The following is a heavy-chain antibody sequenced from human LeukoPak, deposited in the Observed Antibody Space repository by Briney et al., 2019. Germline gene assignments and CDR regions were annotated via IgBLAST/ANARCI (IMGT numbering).Heavy chain of an antibody. J-gene: IGHJ4*02. CDR3: ARVTGYMIEDYFDY. D-gene: IGHD3-22*01. CDR2: IYYSGST. CDR1: GGSFSSYY. Sequence: SETLSLTCAVYGGSFSSYYWSWIRQPPGKGLEWIGYIYYSGSTNYNPSLKSRVTISVETSKNQFSLKLSSVTAADTAVYYCARVTGYMIEDYFDYWGQGPWSPSPQ. V-gene: IGHV4-59*01.